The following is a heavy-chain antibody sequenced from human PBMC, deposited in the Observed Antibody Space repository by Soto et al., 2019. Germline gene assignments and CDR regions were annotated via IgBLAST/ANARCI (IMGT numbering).Heavy chain of an antibody. J-gene: IGHJ5*02. CDR3: ARDRSGYFWFDP. CDR2: IIPSFGTA. V-gene: IGHV1-69*13. D-gene: IGHD3-3*01. CDR1: GGPFSSHA. Sequence: GASVKVSCKASGGPFSSHAISWVRQAPRQGLEWMGGIIPSFGTADYAEKFQGRVTITADESTSTAYMELSSLRSEDTAVYYCARDRSGYFWFDPWGQGTLVTVSS.